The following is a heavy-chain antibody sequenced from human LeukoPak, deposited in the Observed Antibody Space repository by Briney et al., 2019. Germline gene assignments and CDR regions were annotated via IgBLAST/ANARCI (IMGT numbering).Heavy chain of an antibody. V-gene: IGHV3-7*01. D-gene: IGHD4-17*01. CDR3: VRDKGTTVTSYAFDL. CDR1: GFTFSSYA. CDR2: IKQDGSEK. Sequence: PGGSLRLSCAASGFTFSSYAMHWVRQAPGKGLEWVANIKQDGSEKNYADSVKGRFAISRDNAKNTLYLQMDNVRVDDTAVYSCVRDKGTTVTSYAFDLWGRGTRVTVSS. J-gene: IGHJ3*01.